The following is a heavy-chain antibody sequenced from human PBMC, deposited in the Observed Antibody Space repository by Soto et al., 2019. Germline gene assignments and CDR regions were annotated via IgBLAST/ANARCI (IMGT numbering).Heavy chain of an antibody. CDR2: ISAHNGNT. V-gene: IGHV1-18*01. CDR1: GYTFTSYG. J-gene: IGHJ4*02. D-gene: IGHD1-1*01. Sequence: QVHLVQSGAEVKKPGASVKVSCKASGYTFTSYGITWVRQATGQGLEWMGWISAHNGNTDYAQKLQGRVIVTRETSTSTAYMELRILISDDTAVYYCARVGYGDYWGQGALVTVSS. CDR3: ARVGYGDY.